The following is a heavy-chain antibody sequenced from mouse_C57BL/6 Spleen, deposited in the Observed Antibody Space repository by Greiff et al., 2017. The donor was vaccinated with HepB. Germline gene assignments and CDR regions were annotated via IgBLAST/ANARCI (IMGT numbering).Heavy chain of an antibody. CDR1: GYAFSSSW. V-gene: IGHV1-82*01. CDR2: IYPGDGDT. Sequence: VKLMESGPELVKPGASVKISCKASGYAFSSSWMNWVKQRPGKGLEWIGRIYPGDGDTNYNGKFKGKATLTADKSSSTAYMQLSSLTSEDSAVYFCAGVITAVVAPYFDVWGTGTAVTVSS. CDR3: AGVITAVVAPYFDV. D-gene: IGHD1-1*01. J-gene: IGHJ1*03.